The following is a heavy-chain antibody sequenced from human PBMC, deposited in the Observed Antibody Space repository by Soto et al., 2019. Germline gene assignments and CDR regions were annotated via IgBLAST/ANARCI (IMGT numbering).Heavy chain of an antibody. CDR1: GFTFDDYA. CDR2: ISWNSGSI. D-gene: IGHD6-13*01. CDR3: AKGGSYSSSCFDY. J-gene: IGHJ4*02. V-gene: IGHV3-9*01. Sequence: GGSLRLSCAASGFTFDDYAMHWVRQAPGKGLEWVSGISWNSGSIGYADSVKGRFTISRDNAKNSLYLQMNSLRAEDTALYYCAKGGSYSSSCFDYWGQGTLVTVSS.